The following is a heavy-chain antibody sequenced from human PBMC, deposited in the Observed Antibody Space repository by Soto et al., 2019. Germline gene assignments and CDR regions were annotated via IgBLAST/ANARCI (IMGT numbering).Heavy chain of an antibody. CDR1: GASLSGVY. J-gene: IGHJ6*02. Sequence: QVQLQQWGAGLLKPSETLSLTCGVSGASLSGVYWTWIRQTPGRGLEWIGEINHSGSAYYNPALGDRVTNSVDTPKKESSLSLTSVTAADTGRYYCARDFKGIIENTGWPKPYYYGLDVWAQGTAVIVSS. CDR2: INHSGSA. V-gene: IGHV4-34*01. D-gene: IGHD6-19*01. CDR3: ARDFKGIIENTGWPKPYYYGLDV.